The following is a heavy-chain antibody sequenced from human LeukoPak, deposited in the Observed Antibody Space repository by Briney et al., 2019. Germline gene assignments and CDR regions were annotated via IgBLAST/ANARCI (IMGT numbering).Heavy chain of an antibody. J-gene: IGHJ4*02. CDR1: GFTFSRYS. Sequence: GGSLRLSCAASGFTFSRYSINWVRQAPGKGLEWISYISAGGSTMYYADSVKGRFTISRDNAKNALYLQVSSLRDEDTAVYYCARGESDWGQGTLVTVSS. CDR2: ISAGGSTM. CDR3: ARGESD. D-gene: IGHD3-10*01. V-gene: IGHV3-48*02.